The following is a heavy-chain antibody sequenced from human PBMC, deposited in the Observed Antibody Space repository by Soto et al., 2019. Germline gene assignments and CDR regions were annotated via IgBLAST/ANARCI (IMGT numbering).Heavy chain of an antibody. J-gene: IGHJ5*02. CDR3: ARSRSGYSSGWANWFDP. D-gene: IGHD6-19*01. CDR1: GYTFTGYY. Sequence: QVQLVQSGAEVKKPGASVKVSCKASGYTFTGYYMHWVRQAPGQGREWMGWINPNSGGTNYAQKFQGRVTMTRDTSISTAYMELSRMRSDDTAVYYCARSRSGYSSGWANWFDPWGQGTLVTVSS. CDR2: INPNSGGT. V-gene: IGHV1-2*02.